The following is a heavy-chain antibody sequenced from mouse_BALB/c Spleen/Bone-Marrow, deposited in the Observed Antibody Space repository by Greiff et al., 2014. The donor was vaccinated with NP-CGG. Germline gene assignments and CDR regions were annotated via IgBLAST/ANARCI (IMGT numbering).Heavy chain of an antibody. CDR3: AREGSTMITTEAWFAY. Sequence: VQLQQSGPELVTPGASVKMSCKASGYTFTSYVMHWVKQKPGQGLEWIGYINPYNDGTKYNEKFKGKATLTSDKSSSTAYMELSSVTSEDSAVYYCAREGSTMITTEAWFAYWGQGTLVTVSA. V-gene: IGHV1-14*01. D-gene: IGHD2-4*01. J-gene: IGHJ3*01. CDR1: GYTFTSYV. CDR2: INPYNDGT.